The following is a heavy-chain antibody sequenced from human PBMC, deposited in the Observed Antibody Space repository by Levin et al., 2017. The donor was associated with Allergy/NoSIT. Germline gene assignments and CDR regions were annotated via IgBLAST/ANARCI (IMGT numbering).Heavy chain of an antibody. CDR1: GFSLSTSGVG. Sequence: SGPTLVKPTQTLTLTCTFSGFSLSTSGVGVGWIRQPPGKALEWLALIYWDDDKRYSPSLKSRLTIIKDTSKNQVVLTMTNMDPVDTATYYCAHRPKKVWDLRSPCFDYWGQGTLVTVSS. CDR2: IYWDDDK. D-gene: IGHD1-26*01. V-gene: IGHV2-5*02. CDR3: AHRPKKVWDLRSPCFDY. J-gene: IGHJ4*02.